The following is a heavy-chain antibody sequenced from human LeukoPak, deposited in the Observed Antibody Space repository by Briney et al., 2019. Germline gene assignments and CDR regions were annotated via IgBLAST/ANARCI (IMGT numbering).Heavy chain of an antibody. V-gene: IGHV3-23*01. Sequence: GGSLRLSCAASGFTFSNYAMIWVRQAPGKGLEWVSAISGSAGTTYYADSVKGRFTISRDNSKNTLYVQMNSLRAEDTAVYYCAKSVCRSGCYEDHWGQGTLVTVSS. CDR1: GFTFSNYA. J-gene: IGHJ4*02. CDR3: AKSVCRSGCYEDH. D-gene: IGHD6-19*01. CDR2: ISGSAGTT.